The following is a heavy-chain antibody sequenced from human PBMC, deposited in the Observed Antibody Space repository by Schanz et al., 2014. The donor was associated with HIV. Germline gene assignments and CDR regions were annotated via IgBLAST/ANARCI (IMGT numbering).Heavy chain of an antibody. Sequence: QVQLVQSGAEVKKPGASVKVSCKASGYTFTSYGINWVRQAPGQGLEWMGWISAYNGNTNYAQKLQGRVTMTTDTSTSTAYMTLNSLTSEDTAVYFCARGPDYSRTSYNFDYWGQGTRVAVSS. V-gene: IGHV1-18*01. CDR3: ARGPDYSRTSYNFDY. CDR1: GYTFTSYG. D-gene: IGHD4-4*01. CDR2: ISAYNGNT. J-gene: IGHJ4*02.